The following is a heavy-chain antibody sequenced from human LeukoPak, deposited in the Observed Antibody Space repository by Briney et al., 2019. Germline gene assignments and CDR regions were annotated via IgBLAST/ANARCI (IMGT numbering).Heavy chain of an antibody. Sequence: ASVRVSCKASGYTLTAYNMYWVRQVPGQGLEWMGIINPSGGSTSYAQKFQGRVTMTRDTSTSTVYMELSSLRPEDTAVYYCARETLWVDSSGYYLSDWGQGTLVTVSS. CDR1: GYTLTAYN. J-gene: IGHJ4*02. CDR3: ARETLWVDSSGYYLSD. V-gene: IGHV1-46*01. D-gene: IGHD3-22*01. CDR2: INPSGGST.